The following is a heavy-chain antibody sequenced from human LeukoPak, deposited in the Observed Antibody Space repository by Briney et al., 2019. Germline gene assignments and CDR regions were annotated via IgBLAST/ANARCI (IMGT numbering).Heavy chain of an antibody. CDR1: GYTLTELS. Sequence: ASVKVSCKVSGYTLTELSMHWVRQAPGKGLEWMGGFDPEDGETIYAQKFQGRVTMTEDTSTDTAYMELSSLRSEDTAVYYCATGTKGLRFLEWLHTFVYWGQGTLVTVSS. J-gene: IGHJ4*02. V-gene: IGHV1-24*01. CDR2: FDPEDGET. D-gene: IGHD3-3*01. CDR3: ATGTKGLRFLEWLHTFVY.